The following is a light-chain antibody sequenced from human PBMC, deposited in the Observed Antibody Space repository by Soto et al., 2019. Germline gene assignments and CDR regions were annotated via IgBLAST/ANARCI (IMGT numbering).Light chain of an antibody. V-gene: IGKV1-39*01. CDR3: QHFDDYPFT. CDR1: QTITSD. J-gene: IGKJ1*01. Sequence: DPQMPQSPSSLSASIGDRVTITCRASQTITSDLNWYQQKPWKAPKIMIYAASNLQSGVPSRFSGSGSGTDFTFTISCLQTEEYATYYCQHFDDYPFTFGQGTKVE. CDR2: AAS.